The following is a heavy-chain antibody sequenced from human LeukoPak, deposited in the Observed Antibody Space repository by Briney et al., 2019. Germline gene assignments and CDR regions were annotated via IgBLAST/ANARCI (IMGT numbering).Heavy chain of an antibody. CDR2: INPSGGST. CDR1: GYTFITYY. J-gene: IGHJ4*02. D-gene: IGHD2-21*02. CDR3: ARSRLLLDY. V-gene: IGHV1-46*01. Sequence: GASVTVSFKASGYTFITYYMHWVRQAPGQGLEWMGIINPSGGSTSYAQKFQGRVTMTGDTSTSTVYMELSSLRSEDTAVYYCARSRLLLDYWGQGTLVTVSS.